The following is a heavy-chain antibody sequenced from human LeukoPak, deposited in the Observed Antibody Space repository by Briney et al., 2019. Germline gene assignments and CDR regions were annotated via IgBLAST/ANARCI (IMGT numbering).Heavy chain of an antibody. CDR3: AKFGGLSIAVAGHNWFDP. D-gene: IGHD6-19*01. V-gene: IGHV3-23*01. J-gene: IGHJ5*02. CDR2: ISGSGGST. CDR1: GFTFSSHA. Sequence: GGSLRLSCAASGFTFSSHAMSWVRQAPGKGLEWVSAISGSGGSTYYADSVKGRFTISRDNSKNTLYLQMNSLRAEDTAVYYCAKFGGLSIAVAGHNWFDPWGQGTLVTVSS.